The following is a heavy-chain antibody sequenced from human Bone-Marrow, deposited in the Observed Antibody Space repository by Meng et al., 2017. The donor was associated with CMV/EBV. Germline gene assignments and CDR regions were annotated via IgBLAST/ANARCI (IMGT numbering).Heavy chain of an antibody. CDR3: ARGRLIAARRANWFDP. CDR1: GYTFTGYY. V-gene: IGHV1-2*02. CDR2: ISPNSGGT. Sequence: ASVKVSCKASGYTFTGYYMHWVRQAPGQGLEWMGWISPNSGGTNYAQKFLGRVTMTRDTSISTAYMELSRLRSDDTAVYYCARGRLIAARRANWFDPWGQGTLVTVSS. D-gene: IGHD6-6*01. J-gene: IGHJ5*02.